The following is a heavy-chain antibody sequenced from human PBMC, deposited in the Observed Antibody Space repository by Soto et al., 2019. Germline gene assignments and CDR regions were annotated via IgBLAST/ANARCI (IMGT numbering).Heavy chain of an antibody. CDR2: IYYSGST. V-gene: IGHV4-59*01. J-gene: IGHJ5*02. CDR1: GGSISSYY. CDR3: ARGRGTGFAP. Sequence: SETLSLTCTVSGGSISSYYWSWIRQPPGKGLEWIGYIYYSGSTNYNPSLKSRVTISVDTSKNQFSLKLSSVTAADTAVYYCARGRGTGFAPWGQGTLVTVPS. D-gene: IGHD3-10*01.